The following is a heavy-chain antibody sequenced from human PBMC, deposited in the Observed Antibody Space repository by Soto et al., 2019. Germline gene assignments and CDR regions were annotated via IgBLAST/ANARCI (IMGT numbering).Heavy chain of an antibody. Sequence: GGSLRLSCAASGFTFGSYWMSWVRQAPGKGLEWVANINPGGREKNYVNSVKGRFSISRDDAERSHHLQMNSLRAEDTAVYCCAKYGSGNYGAYALDIWGQGTMVTVSS. J-gene: IGHJ3*02. D-gene: IGHD3-10*01. CDR3: AKYGSGNYGAYALDI. V-gene: IGHV3-7*01. CDR1: GFTFGSYW. CDR2: INPGGREK.